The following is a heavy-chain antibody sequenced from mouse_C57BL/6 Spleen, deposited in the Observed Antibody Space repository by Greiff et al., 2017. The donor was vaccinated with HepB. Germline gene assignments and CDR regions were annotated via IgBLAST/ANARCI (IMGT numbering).Heavy chain of an antibody. V-gene: IGHV5-6*01. Sequence: EVQLVESGGDLVKPGGSLKLSCAASGFTFSSYGMSWVRQTPDKRLEWVATISSGGSYTYYPDSVKGRFTISRDNAKNTLYLQMSSLKSEDTAMYYCARQETTVVAFYAMDYWGQGTSVTVSS. CDR2: ISSGGSYT. J-gene: IGHJ4*01. CDR1: GFTFSSYG. CDR3: ARQETTVVAFYAMDY. D-gene: IGHD1-1*01.